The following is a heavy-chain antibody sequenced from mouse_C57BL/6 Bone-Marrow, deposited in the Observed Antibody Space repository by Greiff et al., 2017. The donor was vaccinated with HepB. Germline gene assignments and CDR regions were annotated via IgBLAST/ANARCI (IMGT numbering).Heavy chain of an antibody. CDR1: GFTFSDFY. V-gene: IGHV7-1*01. Sequence: EVMLVESGGGLVQSGRSLRLSCATSGFTFSDFYMEWVRQAPGKGLEWIAASRNKANDYTTEYSASVKGRFIVSRDTSQSILYLQMNALRAEDTAIYYCARDAGAMDYGGQGTSVTVSS. CDR2: SRNKANDYTT. CDR3: ARDAGAMDY. J-gene: IGHJ4*01.